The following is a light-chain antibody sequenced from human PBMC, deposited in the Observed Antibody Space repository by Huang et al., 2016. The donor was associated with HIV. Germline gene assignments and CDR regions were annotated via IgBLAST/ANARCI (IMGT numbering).Light chain of an antibody. Sequence: DIQVTQSPSSLSASVGDRVTITCQASQDITDYLNWYQQTPGKAPKLLISDASNWASGVPSRLSGTISGTDFTLTITSLQPEDIATYYCQQYDTLPYTFGQGTKLEI. CDR1: QDITDY. CDR2: DAS. J-gene: IGKJ2*01. V-gene: IGKV1-33*01. CDR3: QQYDTLPYT.